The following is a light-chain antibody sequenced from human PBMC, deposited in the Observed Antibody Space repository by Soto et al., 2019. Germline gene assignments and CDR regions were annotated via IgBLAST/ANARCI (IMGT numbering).Light chain of an antibody. J-gene: IGKJ5*01. Sequence: DGHRTQSRSTLSAFVGYRVTNPCQARQDIKHYLNWYQQKTGKAPNLLIYDTSVLETGVPSRFSGSGYGTDFNFSIRSLQPEWIATYNCQQYDNLPITFGEGTRLEIK. CDR1: QDIKHY. CDR3: QQYDNLPIT. CDR2: DTS. V-gene: IGKV1-33*01.